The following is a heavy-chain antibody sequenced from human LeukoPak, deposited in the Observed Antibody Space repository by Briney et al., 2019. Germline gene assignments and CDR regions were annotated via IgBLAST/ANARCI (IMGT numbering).Heavy chain of an antibody. CDR3: AIGGLDYYGSGSYYRHFDY. CDR1: GFTFSSYS. CDR2: ISSSSSYI. J-gene: IGHJ4*02. D-gene: IGHD3-10*01. V-gene: IGHV3-21*01. Sequence: PGGSLRLSCAASGFTFSSYSMNWVRQAPGKGLEWVSSISSSSSYIYYADSVKGRFTIPRDNAKNSLYLQMNSLRVEDTAVYYCAIGGLDYYGSGSYYRHFDYWAREPWSPSPQ.